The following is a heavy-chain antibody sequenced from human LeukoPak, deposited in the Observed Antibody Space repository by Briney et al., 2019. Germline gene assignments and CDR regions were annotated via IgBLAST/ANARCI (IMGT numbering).Heavy chain of an antibody. J-gene: IGHJ4*02. D-gene: IGHD5-12*01. Sequence: GGSLRLSCAASGFTFSSYGMHWVRQAPGKGLEWVAVISYDGTNKYYADSVKGRFTISRDNSKNTLYLQMNSLRAEDTAVYYCAKNTLRYSGYEYYFDYWGQGTLVTVSS. CDR1: GFTFSSYG. CDR3: AKNTLRYSGYEYYFDY. V-gene: IGHV3-30*18. CDR2: ISYDGTNK.